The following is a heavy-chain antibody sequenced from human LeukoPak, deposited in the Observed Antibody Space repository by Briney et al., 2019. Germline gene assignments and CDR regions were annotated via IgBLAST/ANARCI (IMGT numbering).Heavy chain of an antibody. D-gene: IGHD3-22*01. Sequence: SVKVSCKASGGTFTSYAISWVRQSPGQGLEWRGGIITIFGTANYAQKFQGRVTITADESTSTAYMELSSLRSEDTAVYYCALTRSSGSSYYWGQGTLVTVSS. V-gene: IGHV1-69*13. CDR1: GGTFTSYA. J-gene: IGHJ4*02. CDR3: ALTRSSGSSYY. CDR2: IITIFGTA.